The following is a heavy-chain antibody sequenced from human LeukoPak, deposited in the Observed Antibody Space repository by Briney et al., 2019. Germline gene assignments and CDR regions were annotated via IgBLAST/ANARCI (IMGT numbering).Heavy chain of an antibody. CDR3: ARDSDGYTFDY. V-gene: IGHV7-4-1*02. CDR2: INTNTGNP. D-gene: IGHD5-24*01. J-gene: IGHJ4*02. CDR1: GYTFTSYA. Sequence: ASVKVSCKASGYTFTSYAMNWVRQAPGQGLEWMGWINTNTGNPTYAQGFTGRFVFSLDTSVSTAYLQISSLKAADTAEYYCARDSDGYTFDYWGQGTLVTVSS.